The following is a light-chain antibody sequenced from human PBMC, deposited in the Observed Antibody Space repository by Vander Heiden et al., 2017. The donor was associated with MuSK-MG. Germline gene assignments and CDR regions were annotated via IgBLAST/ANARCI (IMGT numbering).Light chain of an antibody. CDR3: QQSDSTPYT. J-gene: IGKJ2*01. Sequence: DIQMTQTPSSLSASVGDRVTITCRASQSISSYLNWYQQKPGKAPKLLIYAASSLHSGVPSRFIGSGSGTDFTLTISSLQPEDFATYYCQQSDSTPYTFGQGTKLEIK. V-gene: IGKV1-39*01. CDR1: QSISSY. CDR2: AAS.